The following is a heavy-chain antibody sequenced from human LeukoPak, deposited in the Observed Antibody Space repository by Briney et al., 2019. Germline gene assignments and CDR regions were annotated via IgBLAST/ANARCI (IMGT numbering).Heavy chain of an antibody. CDR3: ARGPIRILTGTSLPYGMDV. D-gene: IGHD3-9*01. CDR2: IIPIFGTA. V-gene: IGHV1-69*13. J-gene: IGHJ6*02. Sequence: GASVKVSCKASGGTFSSYAISWVRQAPGQGLEWMGGIIPIFGTANYAQKFQGRVTITADESTSTAYMELSSLRSEDTAVYYCARGPIRILTGTSLPYGMDVWGQGTTVTVSS. CDR1: GGTFSSYA.